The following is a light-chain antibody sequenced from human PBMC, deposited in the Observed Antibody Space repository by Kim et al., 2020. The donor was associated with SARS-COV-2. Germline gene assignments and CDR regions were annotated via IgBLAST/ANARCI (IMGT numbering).Light chain of an antibody. Sequence: SYEPTQPPSVSVSPGQTASITCSGDKLGDKYACWYQQKPGQSPVLLIYQDSKRPSGIPERFSGSNSGNTATLTISGTQAMDEADYYCQAWDSSALVVFGGGTQLTVL. V-gene: IGLV3-1*01. CDR1: KLGDKY. J-gene: IGLJ2*01. CDR2: QDS. CDR3: QAWDSSALVV.